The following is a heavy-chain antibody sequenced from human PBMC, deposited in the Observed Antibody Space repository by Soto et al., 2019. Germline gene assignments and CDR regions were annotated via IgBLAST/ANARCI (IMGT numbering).Heavy chain of an antibody. J-gene: IGHJ4*02. CDR1: GFTFSSNA. CDR2: ISSSGGNT. CDR3: AKGAHPFEY. V-gene: IGHV3-23*01. Sequence: EVQLLESGGALVQPGGSLRLSCAASGFTFSSNAMTWVRQAPGKGLEWVSAISSSGGNTYYADSVKGRFTISRDNSKNRVFLQMSSLRAEDTAVYYCAKGAHPFEYWGQGTLVTVSS.